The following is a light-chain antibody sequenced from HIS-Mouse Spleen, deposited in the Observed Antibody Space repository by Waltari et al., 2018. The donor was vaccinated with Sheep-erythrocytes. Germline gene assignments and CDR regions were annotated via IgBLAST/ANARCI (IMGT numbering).Light chain of an antibody. V-gene: IGLV3-10*01. CDR1: ALPKQY. CDR2: EDS. J-gene: IGLJ3*02. CDR3: YSTDSSGNHWV. Sequence: SYELTQPPSVSVSPGQTARITCSGDALPKQYAYWYQQKSGQAPGLVIYEDSKRPSGIPERFSGSSSGTMATLTISGAQVEDDADYYCYSTDSSGNHWVFGGGTKLTVL.